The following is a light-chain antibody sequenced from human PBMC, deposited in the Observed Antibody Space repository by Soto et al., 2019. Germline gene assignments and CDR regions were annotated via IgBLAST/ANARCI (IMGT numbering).Light chain of an antibody. CDR3: QQYDDSPIT. J-gene: IGKJ5*01. CDR2: DAS. CDR1: QSVRSER. Sequence: EIVVTQSPVTLSLSPVDIATLSCRASQSVRSERLAWYQHKRGQAPRLVIFDASSRATGIPERFSGSGSGTDFTLTISRLEPEDFAVYFCQQYDDSPITFGLGTRLEIK. V-gene: IGKV3-20*01.